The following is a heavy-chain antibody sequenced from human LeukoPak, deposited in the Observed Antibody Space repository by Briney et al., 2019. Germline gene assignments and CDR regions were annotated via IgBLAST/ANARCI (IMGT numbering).Heavy chain of an antibody. Sequence: PGGSLRLSCAASGFPFSSYGMHWVRQAPGKGPEWVSLIRYDGSDKYHADSVKGRFTISRDNSKNMVYLQMNGLRGDDTAVYYCVKGKGSTSCPDAYWGQGALVTVSS. CDR3: VKGKGSTSCPDAY. J-gene: IGHJ4*02. V-gene: IGHV3-30*02. D-gene: IGHD2-2*01. CDR1: GFPFSSYG. CDR2: IRYDGSDK.